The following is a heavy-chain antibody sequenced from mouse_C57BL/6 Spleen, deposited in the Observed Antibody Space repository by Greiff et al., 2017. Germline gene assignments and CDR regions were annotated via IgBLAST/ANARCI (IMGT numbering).Heavy chain of an antibody. V-gene: IGHV1-76*01. D-gene: IGHD1-1*01. CDR1: GYTFTSYY. CDR3: ARSPYYYGRSDWYFDV. CDR2: IYPGSGNT. J-gene: IGHJ1*03. Sequence: QVQLQQSGAELVRPGASVKLSCKASGYTFTSYYINWVKQRPGQGLEWIARIYPGSGNTYYNEKFKGKATLTAEKSSSTAYMQLSSLTSEDSAVYYCARSPYYYGRSDWYFDVWGTGTTVTVSS.